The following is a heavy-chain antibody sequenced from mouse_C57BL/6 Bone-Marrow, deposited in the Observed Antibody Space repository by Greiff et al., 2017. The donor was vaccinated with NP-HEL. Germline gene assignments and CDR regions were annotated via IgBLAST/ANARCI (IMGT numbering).Heavy chain of an antibody. D-gene: IGHD1-1*01. CDR3: AHNYYGSSPSTEKYFDV. J-gene: IGHJ1*03. Sequence: QVQLQQSGPGLVQPSQSLSITCTVSGFSLTSYGVHWVRQSPGKGLEWLGVLWRGGSTDYNAAFMSRLIISKDNSKGQVFFKMNRLQADDTAIYYCAHNYYGSSPSTEKYFDVWGTGTTVTVSS. V-gene: IGHV2-5*01. CDR1: GFSLTSYG. CDR2: LWRGGST.